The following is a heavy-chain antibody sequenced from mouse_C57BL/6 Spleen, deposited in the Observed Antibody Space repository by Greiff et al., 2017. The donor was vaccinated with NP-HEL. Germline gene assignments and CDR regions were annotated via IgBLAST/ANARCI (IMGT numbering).Heavy chain of an antibody. Sequence: VKLMESGPGLVQPSQSLSITCTVSGFSLTSYGVHWVRQSPGKGLEWLGVIWRGGSTDYNAAFMSRLSITKDNSKSQVFFKMNSLQADDTAIYYCAKSPLDYGSSSYAMDYWGQGTSVTVSS. CDR3: AKSPLDYGSSSYAMDY. J-gene: IGHJ4*01. V-gene: IGHV2-5*01. D-gene: IGHD1-1*01. CDR1: GFSLTSYG. CDR2: IWRGGST.